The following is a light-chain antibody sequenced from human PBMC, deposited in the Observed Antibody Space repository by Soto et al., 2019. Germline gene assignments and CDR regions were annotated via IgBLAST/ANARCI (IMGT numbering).Light chain of an antibody. CDR3: QQYSDLPMT. CDR1: QTVNKNY. CDR2: GAS. J-gene: IGKJ5*01. V-gene: IGKV3-20*01. Sequence: DIVLTHSPSTLSLSPGSRSTLSCRASQTVNKNYLAWCQQKPGQAPRLLIYGASRRATGIPDRFSGSASGTDFTLTISRLEPEDFAVYFCQQYSDLPMTFGQGTRLEIK.